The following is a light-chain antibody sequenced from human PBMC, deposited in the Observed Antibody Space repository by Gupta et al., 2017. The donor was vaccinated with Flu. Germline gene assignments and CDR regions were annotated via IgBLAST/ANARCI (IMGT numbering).Light chain of an antibody. CDR3: GTWDDSLSAAV. V-gene: IGLV1-51*01. Sequence: SSSNIGNNYVSWFQQLPGTAPKLLIYDNNKRPSGIPDRFSGSKSGTSATLGITGLQTEDEADYYCGTWDDSLSAAVFGGGTKLTVL. CDR2: DNN. CDR1: SSNIGNNY. J-gene: IGLJ3*02.